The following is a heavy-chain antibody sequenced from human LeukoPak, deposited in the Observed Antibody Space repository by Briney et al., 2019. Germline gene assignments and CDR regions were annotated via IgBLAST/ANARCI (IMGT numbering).Heavy chain of an antibody. CDR3: ARDPRNVGLAP. V-gene: IGHV3-74*01. CDR1: GFSLSGYW. CDR2: NNGDGSTT. J-gene: IGHJ5*02. Sequence: PGGSLRLSCVASGFSLSGYWMYWVRPAPGKGLMYISRNNGDGSTTNYADVVKGPFTVSRDNVKNTLYLQMNSLRVEDTAVYYCARDPRNVGLAPWGQGTLVTVSS. D-gene: IGHD2-15*01.